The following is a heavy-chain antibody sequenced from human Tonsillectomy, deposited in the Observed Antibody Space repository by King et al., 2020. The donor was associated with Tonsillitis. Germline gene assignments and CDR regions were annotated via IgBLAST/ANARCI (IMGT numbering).Heavy chain of an antibody. V-gene: IGHV3-11*05. Sequence: QVQLVESGGGLVKPGGSLRLSCAASGFTFSDYYMSWIRQAPGKGLEWVSYISSSSSYTNYADSVKGRFTISRDNAKNSLYLQMNSLRAEDTAVYYCARDPAQIYGDWAYYYYYMDVWGEGTTVTVSS. CDR1: GFTFSDYY. D-gene: IGHD4-17*01. CDR2: ISSSSSYT. J-gene: IGHJ6*03. CDR3: ARDPAQIYGDWAYYYYYMDV.